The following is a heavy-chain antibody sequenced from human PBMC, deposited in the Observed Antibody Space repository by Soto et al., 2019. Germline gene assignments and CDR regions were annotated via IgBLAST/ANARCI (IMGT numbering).Heavy chain of an antibody. Sequence: PGGSLRLSCAASGFTFSNYAMHWVRQAPDKGLEWVAVLSYDGSNKYYADFVKGRFTISRDNSKNTLYLQMNSLRTDDTAVYYCARTMGLAVAPGNWGQGTQVTVSS. CDR2: LSYDGSNK. V-gene: IGHV3-30-3*01. J-gene: IGHJ4*02. D-gene: IGHD6-19*01. CDR1: GFTFSNYA. CDR3: ARTMGLAVAPGN.